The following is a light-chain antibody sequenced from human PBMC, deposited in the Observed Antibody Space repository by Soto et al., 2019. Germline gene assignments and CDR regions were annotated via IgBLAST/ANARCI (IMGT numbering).Light chain of an antibody. CDR3: HQTYSTPWT. Sequence: DIQMTQSPSTLSASVGDRVTITCRASQSISSWLAWYQQKPGKAPRLLIYKASTLEIGVPSRFSGSGSGTDFTLSISSLEPEDFATYSCHQTYSTPWTFGQGTKV. V-gene: IGKV1-5*03. J-gene: IGKJ1*01. CDR2: KAS. CDR1: QSISSW.